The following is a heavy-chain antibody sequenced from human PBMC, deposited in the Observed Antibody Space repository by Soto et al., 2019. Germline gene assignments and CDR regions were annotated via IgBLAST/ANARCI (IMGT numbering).Heavy chain of an antibody. CDR1: GLTFGGGA. D-gene: IGHD3-10*01. J-gene: IGHJ4*02. CDR2: ISGSGGST. V-gene: IGHV3-23*01. CDR3: AKAEDTMVRGDTGY. Sequence: AGSLTLACEASGLTFGGGAMSWFREALVSGLEWVRSISGSGGSTYYADSVKGRFTISRDNSKNTLYLQMNSLSAEDTAVYYCAKAEDTMVRGDTGYWGQGTLVTVSS.